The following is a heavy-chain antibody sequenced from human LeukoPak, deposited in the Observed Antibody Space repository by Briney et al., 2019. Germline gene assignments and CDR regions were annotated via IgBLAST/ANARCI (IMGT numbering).Heavy chain of an antibody. J-gene: IGHJ4*02. Sequence: GGSLRLSCAASGFTVSSNYMSWVRQAPGKGLEWVSVVYSGGSTYYADSVKGRFTISRDNSKNTLYLQMNSLRAEDTAVYYCARDNDSRDPPHFDYWGQGTLVTVSS. D-gene: IGHD3-16*01. CDR3: ARDNDSRDPPHFDY. CDR1: GFTVSSNY. V-gene: IGHV3-66*01. CDR2: VYSGGST.